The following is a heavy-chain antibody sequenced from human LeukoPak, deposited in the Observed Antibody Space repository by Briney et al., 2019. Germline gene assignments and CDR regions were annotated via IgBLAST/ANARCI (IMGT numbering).Heavy chain of an antibody. Sequence: PGGSLRLSCAASGFTFSSYWMSWVRQPPGKGLEWIGSIYYSGSTYYNPSLNSRVTISQDTSKNQFSLRLISVTAADTAVYYCARASGGQQRFDYWGQGPLVTVSS. CDR1: GFTFSSYW. CDR3: ARASGGQQRFDY. D-gene: IGHD6-13*01. J-gene: IGHJ4*02. V-gene: IGHV4-39*07. CDR2: IYYSGST.